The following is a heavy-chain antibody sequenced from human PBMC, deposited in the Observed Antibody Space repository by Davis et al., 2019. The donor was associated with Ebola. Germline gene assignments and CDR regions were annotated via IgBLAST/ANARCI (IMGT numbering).Heavy chain of an antibody. CDR1: GFTFSSYG. Sequence: PGGSLRLSCAASGFTFSSYGMHWVRQAPGKGLEWVAVIWYDGSNKYYADSVKGRFTISRDNSKNTLYLQMNSLRAEDTAVYYCAKGLRSGHQDAFDIWGQGTMVTVSS. J-gene: IGHJ3*02. D-gene: IGHD2-15*01. CDR3: AKGLRSGHQDAFDI. V-gene: IGHV3-33*06. CDR2: IWYDGSNK.